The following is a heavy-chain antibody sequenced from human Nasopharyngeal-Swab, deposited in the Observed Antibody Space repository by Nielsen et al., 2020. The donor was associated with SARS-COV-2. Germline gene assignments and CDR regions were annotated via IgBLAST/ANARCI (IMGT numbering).Heavy chain of an antibody. CDR3: ARAKWVRSPPTSFYYAIDV. D-gene: IGHD1-26*01. V-gene: IGHV4-34*01. CDR1: GGSFSVYY. CDR2: INKSGNT. J-gene: IGHJ6*02. Sequence: SETLSLTCAVYGGSFSVYYWTWVRQAPGKALEWIGEINKSGNTAFHPSFKSRVTISLDTSKNQFSLRLTSLTAADTAIYYCARAKWVRSPPTSFYYAIDVWGQGTTVTVSS.